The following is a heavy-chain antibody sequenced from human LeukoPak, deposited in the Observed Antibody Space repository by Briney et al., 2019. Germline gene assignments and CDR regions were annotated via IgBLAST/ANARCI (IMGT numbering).Heavy chain of an antibody. Sequence: ASVKVSCKASGYTFTGYYMHWVRQAPGQGLEWMGWINPNSGGTNYAQKFQGRVTMTRDTSISTACMELSRLRSDDTAVYYCAREGRLGDLYYYGMDVWGQGTTVTVSS. J-gene: IGHJ6*02. D-gene: IGHD2-21*02. CDR2: INPNSGGT. CDR1: GYTFTGYY. V-gene: IGHV1-2*02. CDR3: AREGRLGDLYYYGMDV.